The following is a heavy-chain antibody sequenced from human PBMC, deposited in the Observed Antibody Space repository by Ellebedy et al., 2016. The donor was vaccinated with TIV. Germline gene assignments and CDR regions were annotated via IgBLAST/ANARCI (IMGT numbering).Heavy chain of an antibody. CDR3: ARDFFFGMTTVTPYYYYGMDV. D-gene: IGHD4-17*01. CDR1: GYTFTGYY. J-gene: IGHJ6*02. Sequence: ASVKVSCKASGYTFTGYYMHWVRQAPGQGLEWMGWINPNSGGTNYAQKFQGRVTMTRDTSISTAYMELSRLRSDDTAVYYCARDFFFGMTTVTPYYYYGMDVWGQGTTVTVSS. V-gene: IGHV1-2*02. CDR2: INPNSGGT.